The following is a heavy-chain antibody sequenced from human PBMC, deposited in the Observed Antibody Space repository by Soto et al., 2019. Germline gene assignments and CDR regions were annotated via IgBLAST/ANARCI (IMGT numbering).Heavy chain of an antibody. Sequence: ASVKVSCKASGYTFTSYGISWVRQAPGQGLEWMGWISAYNGNTNYAQKLQGRVTTTTDTNTSIAYMELRSLGSDETAVYYWARDGDFDWLLSYWFDPWGQGTLVTVSS. CDR3: ARDGDFDWLLSYWFDP. V-gene: IGHV1-18*04. D-gene: IGHD3-9*01. CDR1: GYTFTSYG. CDR2: ISAYNGNT. J-gene: IGHJ5*02.